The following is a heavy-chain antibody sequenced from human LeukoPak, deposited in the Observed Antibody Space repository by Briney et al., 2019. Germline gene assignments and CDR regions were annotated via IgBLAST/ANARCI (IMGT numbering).Heavy chain of an antibody. V-gene: IGHV3-23*01. J-gene: IGHJ4*02. CDR3: ARSRDGDSDYFDY. D-gene: IGHD4-17*01. Sequence: PGGSLRLSCAASGFTFSSYAMSWVRQAPGKGLEWVSAISGSGGSTYYADSVKGRFTISRDNSKNTLYLQMNSLRAEDTAVYYCARSRDGDSDYFDYWGQGTLVTVSS. CDR1: GFTFSSYA. CDR2: ISGSGGST.